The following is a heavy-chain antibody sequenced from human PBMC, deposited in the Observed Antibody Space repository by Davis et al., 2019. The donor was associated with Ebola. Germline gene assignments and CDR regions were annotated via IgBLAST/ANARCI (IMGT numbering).Heavy chain of an antibody. D-gene: IGHD3-16*01. Sequence: MPGGSLRLSCTVSGGSISSYYWSWIRQPPGKGLEWIGYIYYSGSTNYNPSLKSRVTISVDTSKNQFSLKLSSVTAADTAVYYCARHSTFGLDYWGQGTLVTVSS. CDR2: IYYSGST. CDR1: GGSISSYY. J-gene: IGHJ4*02. V-gene: IGHV4-59*08. CDR3: ARHSTFGLDY.